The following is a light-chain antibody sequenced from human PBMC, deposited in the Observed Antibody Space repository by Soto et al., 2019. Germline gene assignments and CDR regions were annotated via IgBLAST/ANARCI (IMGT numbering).Light chain of an antibody. CDR1: QSVRSN. Sequence: EIVVTQSPATMSVSPGGAATLPCGASQSVRSNLAWYQQKRGQAPRLLIYDASTRATGIPDRFSGAGSGTDFTLTISRLQTEDFALYYCQQHDILTITFGQGTRLEIK. J-gene: IGKJ5*01. CDR2: DAS. V-gene: IGKV3-15*01. CDR3: QQHDILTIT.